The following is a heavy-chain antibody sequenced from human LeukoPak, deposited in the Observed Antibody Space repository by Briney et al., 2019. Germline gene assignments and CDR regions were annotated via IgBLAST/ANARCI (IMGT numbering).Heavy chain of an antibody. Sequence: ASVRVSCKASGYTFTSYGISWVRQAPGQGLEWMGWINPNSGGTNYAQKFQGRVTMTRDTSISTAYMELSRLRSDDTAVYYCARSTLLWFGEFSRSPNFDYWGQGTLVTVSS. CDR2: INPNSGGT. J-gene: IGHJ4*02. D-gene: IGHD3-10*01. CDR1: GYTFTSYG. V-gene: IGHV1-2*02. CDR3: ARSTLLWFGEFSRSPNFDY.